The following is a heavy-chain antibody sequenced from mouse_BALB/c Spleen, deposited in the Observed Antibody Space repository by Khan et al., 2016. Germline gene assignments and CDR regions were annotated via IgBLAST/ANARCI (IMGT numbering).Heavy chain of an antibody. CDR1: GFNIIDTY. CDR2: IDPANGNT. D-gene: IGHD2-4*01. CDR3: ARLGDDYDWFAY. V-gene: IGHV14-3*02. J-gene: IGHJ3*01. Sequence: VQLKQSGAEIVKPGASVRLSCTASGFNIIDTYMDWVKQRPEQGLEWIGRIDPANGNTHYDPKFQGRATITADPSSNTAYLQLSSLTSEDTAVSYCARLGDDYDWFAYWGQGTLVTVSA.